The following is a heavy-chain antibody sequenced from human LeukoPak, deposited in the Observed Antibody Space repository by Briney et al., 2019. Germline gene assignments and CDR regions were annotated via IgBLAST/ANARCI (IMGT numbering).Heavy chain of an antibody. CDR2: IIPIFGTA. D-gene: IGHD6-19*01. Sequence: GASVKVSCKASGGTFSSYAISWVRQAPGQGLEWMGGIIPIFGTANYAQKFQGRVTITADESTSTAYMELSSLRSEDTAVYYCASETGYSSGWYVFDYWGQGTLVTVSS. J-gene: IGHJ4*02. V-gene: IGHV1-69*13. CDR3: ASETGYSSGWYVFDY. CDR1: GGTFSSYA.